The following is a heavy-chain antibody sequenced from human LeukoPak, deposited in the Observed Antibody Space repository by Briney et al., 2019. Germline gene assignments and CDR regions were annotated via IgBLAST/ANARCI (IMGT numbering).Heavy chain of an antibody. CDR3: ARVDH. J-gene: IGHJ4*02. D-gene: IGHD2-2*03. Sequence: PGGSLRLSCAASGFTFSSYGMHWVRQAPGKGLEWIGEINHSGSTNYNPSLKSRVTISVDTSKNQFSLNLSSVTAADTAVYYCARVDHWGQGTLVTVSS. V-gene: IGHV4-34*01. CDR2: INHSGST. CDR1: GFTFSSYG.